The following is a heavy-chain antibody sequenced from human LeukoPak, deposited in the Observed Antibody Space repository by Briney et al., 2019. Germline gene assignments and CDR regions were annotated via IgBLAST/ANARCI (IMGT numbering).Heavy chain of an antibody. J-gene: IGHJ4*02. CDR2: INTYNGNT. D-gene: IGHD1-26*01. CDR3: ARDLVDGVGAPGAY. V-gene: IGHV1-18*01. CDR1: GYTFTNYG. Sequence: ASVKVSCKASGYTFTNYGITWMRQAPEQGLEWTGWINTYNGNTNYAQKLQGRVTITTDTSTSTAYMELRSLRSDDTAVFYCARDLVDGVGAPGAYWGQGALVTVSS.